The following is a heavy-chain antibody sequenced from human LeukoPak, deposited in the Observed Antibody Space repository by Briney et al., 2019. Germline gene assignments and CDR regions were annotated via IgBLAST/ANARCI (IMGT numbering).Heavy chain of an antibody. J-gene: IGHJ6*03. CDR2: INHSGST. Sequence: PSETLSLTCAVYGGSFSGYYWSWIRQPPGKGLEWIGEINHSGSTNYDPSLKSRVTISVDTSKNQFSLKLSSVTAADTAVYYCARGARVSYYYMDVWGKGTTVTVSS. D-gene: IGHD3-10*01. V-gene: IGHV4-34*01. CDR3: ARGARVSYYYMDV. CDR1: GGSFSGYY.